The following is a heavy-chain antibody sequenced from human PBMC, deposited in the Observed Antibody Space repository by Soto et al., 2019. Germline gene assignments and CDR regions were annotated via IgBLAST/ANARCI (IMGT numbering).Heavy chain of an antibody. V-gene: IGHV2-5*02. CDR3: AHRPSYCSGGSCYSGFDY. CDR1: GFSLSTSGVG. CDR2: IYWDDDK. D-gene: IGHD2-15*01. J-gene: IGHJ4*02. Sequence: QITLKESGPTLVKPTQTLTLTCTFSGFSLSTSGVGVGWIRQPPGKALEWLAPIYWDDDKRYSPSLKSRLTITKDPSKNQVVLTMTNMDPVDTATYYCAHRPSYCSGGSCYSGFDYWGQGTLVTVSS.